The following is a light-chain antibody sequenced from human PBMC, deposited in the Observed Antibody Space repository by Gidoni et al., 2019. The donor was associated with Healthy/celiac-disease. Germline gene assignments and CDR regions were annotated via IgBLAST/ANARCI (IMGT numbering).Light chain of an antibody. CDR2: DAS. CDR1: QRVSSY. CDR3: QQRSNWPPET. V-gene: IGKV3-11*01. J-gene: IGKJ4*01. Sequence: ELVLTQSPATLSLSPGERATLSCSASQRVSSYLAWYQQKPGQAPRLLIYDASNRATGIPARFSGSGSGTDFTLTSSSLEPEDFAVYYCQQRSNWPPETFGGGTKVEIK.